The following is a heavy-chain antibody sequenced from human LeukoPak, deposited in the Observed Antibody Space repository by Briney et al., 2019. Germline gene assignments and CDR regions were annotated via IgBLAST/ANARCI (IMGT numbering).Heavy chain of an antibody. V-gene: IGHV4-4*07. J-gene: IGHJ4*02. CDR2: IYTSGGT. CDR1: GGSISRYD. D-gene: IGHD3-3*01. CDR3: AINSWNNYYSFDY. Sequence: SETLSLTCTVSGGSISRYDWTWIRQPAGKGLEWIGRIYTSGGTNYNPSLKSRVTMSVDTSKNQFSLKLSSVTAADTAVYYCAINSWNNYYSFDYWGQGTLVTVSS.